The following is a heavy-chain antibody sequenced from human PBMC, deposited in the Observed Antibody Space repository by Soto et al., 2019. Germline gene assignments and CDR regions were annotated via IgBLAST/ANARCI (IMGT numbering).Heavy chain of an antibody. CDR1: GFTFSSYS. D-gene: IGHD3-3*01. CDR3: AKEATIFGVGNGMDV. J-gene: IGHJ6*02. Sequence: GXSLRLSWAAAGFTFSSYSMNWVRQAPMKGLEWVSAISGSGGSTYYADSVKGRFTISRDNSKNTLYLQMNSLRAEDTAVYYCAKEATIFGVGNGMDVWGQGTTVTVSS. CDR2: ISGSGGST. V-gene: IGHV3-23*01.